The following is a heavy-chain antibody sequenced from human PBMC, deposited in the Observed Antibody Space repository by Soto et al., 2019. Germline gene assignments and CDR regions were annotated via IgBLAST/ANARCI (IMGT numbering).Heavy chain of an antibody. D-gene: IGHD4-4*01. CDR2: INSDGSST. CDR1: GFTFSSYW. CDR3: ARSTGPMTTVIYYYGMDV. J-gene: IGHJ6*02. V-gene: IGHV3-74*01. Sequence: PGGSLRLSCAASGFTFSSYWMHWVRQAPGKGLVWVSRINSDGSSTSYADSVKGRFTISRDNAKNTLYLQMNSLRAEDTAVYYCARSTGPMTTVIYYYGMDVWGQGTTVTVSS.